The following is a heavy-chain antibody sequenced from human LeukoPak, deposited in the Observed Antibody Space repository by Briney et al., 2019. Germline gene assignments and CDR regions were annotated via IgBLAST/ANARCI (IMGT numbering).Heavy chain of an antibody. Sequence: ASVKVSCKASGYTFTSYGISWVRQAPGQGLEWMGWISAYNGNTNYAQKLQGRVTMTTDTSTSTAYMELRSLRSDDTAVYYCARDLAGYYGSGDSDNWFGPWGQGTLVTVSS. V-gene: IGHV1-18*01. D-gene: IGHD3-10*01. CDR1: GYTFTSYG. CDR3: ARDLAGYYGSGDSDNWFGP. J-gene: IGHJ5*02. CDR2: ISAYNGNT.